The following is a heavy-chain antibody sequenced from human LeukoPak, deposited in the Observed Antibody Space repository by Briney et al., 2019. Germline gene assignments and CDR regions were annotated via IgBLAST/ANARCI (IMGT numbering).Heavy chain of an antibody. CDR2: ISSSGSPI. Sequence: GGSLRLSCAASGFPFSTYEMNWVRQAPGKGLEWLSYISSSGSPIYYADSVKGRFTISRDNAKNSLYLQMNSLRAEDTAVYYCARAPYWGQGTLVTVSS. V-gene: IGHV3-48*03. CDR3: ARAPY. J-gene: IGHJ4*02. CDR1: GFPFSTYE.